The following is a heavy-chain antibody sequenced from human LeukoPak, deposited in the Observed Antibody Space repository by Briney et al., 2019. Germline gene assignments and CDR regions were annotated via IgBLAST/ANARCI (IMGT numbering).Heavy chain of an antibody. V-gene: IGHV3-23*01. CDR3: AKDRWGYSSSWGSFDY. J-gene: IGHJ4*02. CDR2: ISDSGGST. Sequence: PGGSLRLSCAASGFTFSSYAMSWVRQAPGKGLEWVSAISDSGGSTYYADSAKGRFTISRDNSKNTLYLQMNSLRAEDTAVYYCAKDRWGYSSSWGSFDYWGQGTLVTVSS. CDR1: GFTFSSYA. D-gene: IGHD6-13*01.